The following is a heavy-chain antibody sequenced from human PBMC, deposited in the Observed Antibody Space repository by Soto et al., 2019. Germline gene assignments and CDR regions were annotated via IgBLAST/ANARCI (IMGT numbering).Heavy chain of an antibody. J-gene: IGHJ6*02. CDR2: IYGVDTT. D-gene: IGHD6-19*01. CDR1: GFTVSISY. Sequence: GGSLRLSCTASGFTVSISYMSWVRQAPGKGLEWVSMIYGVDTTYYGDSVKGRFTISRDNSKNTLYLQMNSLRAEDTAVYYCARDGSIAVAGNNPTYYYYGMDVWGQGTTVTVSS. CDR3: ARDGSIAVAGNNPTYYYYGMDV. V-gene: IGHV3-53*01.